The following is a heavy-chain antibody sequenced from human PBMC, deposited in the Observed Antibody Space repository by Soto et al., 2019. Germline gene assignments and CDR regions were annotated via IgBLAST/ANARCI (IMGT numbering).Heavy chain of an antibody. CDR1: GYTFTSYG. CDR3: ARDIVVRGVTPYYYYGMDV. D-gene: IGHD3-10*01. J-gene: IGHJ6*02. CDR2: ISAYNGNT. Sequence: GASVKVSCKASGYTFTSYGISWVRQAPGQGLEWMGWISAYNGNTNYAQKLQGRVTMTTDTSTSTAYMELRSLRSDDTAVYYCARDIVVRGVTPYYYYGMDVWGQGTTVTVSS. V-gene: IGHV1-18*01.